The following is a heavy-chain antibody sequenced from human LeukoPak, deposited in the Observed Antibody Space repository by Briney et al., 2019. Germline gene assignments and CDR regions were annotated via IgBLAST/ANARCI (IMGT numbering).Heavy chain of an antibody. CDR2: INHSGSA. Sequence: KPSETLSLTCSVYGEPFRGYDWSWIRQPPGKGLEWIGEINHSGSADYNPSLKSRLTISVDRSKNQFSLKLSSVTAADTAVYYCASGLYCSSNSCYKDYWGQGTLVTVSS. D-gene: IGHD2-2*02. CDR1: GEPFRGYD. V-gene: IGHV4-34*01. J-gene: IGHJ4*02. CDR3: ASGLYCSSNSCYKDY.